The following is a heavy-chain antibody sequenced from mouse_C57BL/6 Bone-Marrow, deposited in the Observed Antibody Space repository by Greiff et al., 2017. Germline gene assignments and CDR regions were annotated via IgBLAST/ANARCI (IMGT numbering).Heavy chain of an antibody. CDR3: ARALMTTGEGY. Sequence: QVQLQQPGAELVKPGASVKLSCKASGYTFTSYWMHWVKQRPGQGLEWIGMIHPNSGSTNYNEKFKSKATLTVDKSSSTAYMQLSSLTSEDSAVYYCARALMTTGEGYWGQDTPLTDSS. V-gene: IGHV1-64*01. CDR2: IHPNSGST. CDR1: GYTFTSYW. D-gene: IGHD1-1*01. J-gene: IGHJ2*01.